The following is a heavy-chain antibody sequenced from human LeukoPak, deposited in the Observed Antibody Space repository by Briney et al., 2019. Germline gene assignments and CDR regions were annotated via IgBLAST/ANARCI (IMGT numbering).Heavy chain of an antibody. CDR2: ISGSAGST. J-gene: IGHJ4*02. Sequence: GGSLRLSCAASGFAFSSYAMSWVRQAPGKGLEWVSAISGSAGSTYYADSVKGRFTISRDNSKNTLYLQMNSLRAEDTAVYYCAKDKGVAGHDYWGQGTLVTVSS. V-gene: IGHV3-23*01. CDR1: GFAFSSYA. CDR3: AKDKGVAGHDY. D-gene: IGHD3-3*01.